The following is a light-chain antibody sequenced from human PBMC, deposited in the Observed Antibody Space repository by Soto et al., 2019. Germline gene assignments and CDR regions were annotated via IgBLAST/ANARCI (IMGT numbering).Light chain of an antibody. CDR1: HSTSSW. CDR3: QQYDIYPFT. Sequence: DIQMTQSPSTLSASVGDRVTITCRASHSTSSWLAWYQQKPGKAPKLLIYDASSLESGIPSRFSGSGSGTELTLTISSLQPDDFATYYCQQYDIYPFTFGPGTKVDFK. V-gene: IGKV1-5*01. CDR2: DAS. J-gene: IGKJ3*01.